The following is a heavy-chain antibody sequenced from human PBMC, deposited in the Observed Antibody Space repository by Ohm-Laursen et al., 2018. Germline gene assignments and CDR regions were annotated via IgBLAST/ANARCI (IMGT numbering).Heavy chain of an antibody. Sequence: GTLSLTCTVSGGSISSFYWSWIRQPPGKGLEWIGHVYYSGSTNYSPSVKSRVTISVDRSKSQFSLKLSSVTAADTAVYYCARSFDTHYFDLWGQGTLVTVSS. J-gene: IGHJ4*02. CDR3: ARSFDTHYFDL. V-gene: IGHV4-59*12. CDR2: VYYSGST. CDR1: GGSISSFY.